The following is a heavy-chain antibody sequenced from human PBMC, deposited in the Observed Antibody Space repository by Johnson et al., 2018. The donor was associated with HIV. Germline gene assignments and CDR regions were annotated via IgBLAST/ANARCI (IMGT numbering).Heavy chain of an antibody. D-gene: IGHD3-10*01. Sequence: VQLVESGGGVVQPGGSLTLSCAASGFTFSNYAMHWVRQVPGKGLEWVSGISWNSVTIGYADSVTGRSTISRDNAKNSLYLQMNNLRSEDTALYYCARGWQLHGGLDIWGQGTMVTVSS. CDR3: ARGWQLHGGLDI. CDR2: ISWNSVTI. CDR1: GFTFSNYA. V-gene: IGHV3-9*01. J-gene: IGHJ3*02.